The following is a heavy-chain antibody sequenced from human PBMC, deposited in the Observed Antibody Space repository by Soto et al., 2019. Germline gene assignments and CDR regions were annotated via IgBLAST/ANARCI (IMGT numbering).Heavy chain of an antibody. CDR3: AKRSSSSTFDY. J-gene: IGHJ4*02. V-gene: IGHV3-23*01. Sequence: AGSLKISCPASGFTFSSYAMSWVRQAPGKELEWVSVISGSDDSTYYADSVKGRFNISRENSKNTLYLQMNSLRAVDTAVYYCAKRSSSSTFDYWGQGTLVPVSS. D-gene: IGHD6-6*01. CDR1: GFTFSSYA. CDR2: ISGSDDST.